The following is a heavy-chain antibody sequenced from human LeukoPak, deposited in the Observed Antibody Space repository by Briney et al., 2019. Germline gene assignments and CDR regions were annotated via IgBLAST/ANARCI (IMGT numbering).Heavy chain of an antibody. CDR3: AGASGGERY. Sequence: GGSLRLSCRVSGFTLRSYWMSWVRQAPGKVLEWVANIRQDGSEKFYVDSVKGRFTVSRDNAKNSLYLQMNNLRAEDTAVYYCAGASGGERYWGQGTLVTVSS. CDR2: IRQDGSEK. V-gene: IGHV3-7*04. J-gene: IGHJ4*02. D-gene: IGHD3-10*01. CDR1: GFTLRSYW.